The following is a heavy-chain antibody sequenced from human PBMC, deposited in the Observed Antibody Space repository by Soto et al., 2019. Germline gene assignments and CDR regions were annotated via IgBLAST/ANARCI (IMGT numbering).Heavy chain of an antibody. CDR1: GFTFDDYA. CDR3: AKPTAAAGTYYFDY. V-gene: IGHV3-9*01. CDR2: ISWNSGSI. Sequence: EVQLVESGGGLVQPGRSLRLSCAASGFTFDDYAMHWVRQAPGKGLEWVSGISWNSGSIGYADSVKGRFTISRDNAKNSLYLQMNSLRAEDTALYYCAKPTAAAGTYYFDYWGQGTLVTVSS. D-gene: IGHD6-13*01. J-gene: IGHJ4*02.